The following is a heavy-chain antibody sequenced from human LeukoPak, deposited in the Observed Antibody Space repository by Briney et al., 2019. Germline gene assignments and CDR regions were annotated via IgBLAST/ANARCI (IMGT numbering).Heavy chain of an antibody. CDR2: ISYDGSNK. V-gene: IGHV3-30*03. CDR1: GFTFSSYG. CDR3: ATDLGGGSWYGYYFDY. D-gene: IGHD2-15*01. J-gene: IGHJ4*02. Sequence: GGSLRLSCAASGFTFSSYGMHWVRQAPGKGLEWVAVISYDGSNKYYADSVKGRFTISRDNSKNTLYLQMNSLRAEDTAVYYCATDLGGGSWYGYYFDYWGQGTLVTISS.